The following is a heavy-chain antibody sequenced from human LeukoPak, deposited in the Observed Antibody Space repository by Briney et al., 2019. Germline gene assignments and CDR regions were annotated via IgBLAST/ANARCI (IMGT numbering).Heavy chain of an antibody. CDR2: IWYDGSNK. V-gene: IGHV3-33*06. Sequence: PGRSLRLSCAASGFTFSSYGMHWVRQAPGKGLEWVAVIWYDGSNKYYADSVKGRFTISRDNSKNTLYLQMNSLRAEDTAVYYCAKDSSSLAHFDYWGQGTLVTVSS. J-gene: IGHJ4*02. CDR3: AKDSSSLAHFDY. CDR1: GFTFSSYG. D-gene: IGHD6-13*01.